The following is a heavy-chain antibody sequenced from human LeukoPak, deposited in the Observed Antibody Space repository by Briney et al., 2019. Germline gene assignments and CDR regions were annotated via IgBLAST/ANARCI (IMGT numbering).Heavy chain of an antibody. J-gene: IGHJ3*02. Sequence: GESLKISCKGSGDSFTKYWIAWVRQMPGKGLEWMGIIYPGDSDTRYSPSFQGQVTISADKSISIVYLQWSSLKASDTAMYYCARQDLAFDIWGQGTMVTVSS. CDR1: GDSFTKYW. CDR3: ARQDLAFDI. V-gene: IGHV5-51*01. CDR2: IYPGDSDT.